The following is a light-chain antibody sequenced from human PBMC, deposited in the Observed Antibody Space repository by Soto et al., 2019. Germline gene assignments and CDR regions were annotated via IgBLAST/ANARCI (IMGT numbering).Light chain of an antibody. CDR3: LQDYSYPFT. Sequence: AIQMTQSPSSLSASVGDRVTITCRASQGIRADLSWYQQKPGKAPKLLMYTASTLQSGVPSRFSGSGSGTDFTLTISSLQPEDFATYYCLQDYSYPFTFGPGTKVDIK. V-gene: IGKV1-6*01. CDR2: TAS. J-gene: IGKJ3*01. CDR1: QGIRAD.